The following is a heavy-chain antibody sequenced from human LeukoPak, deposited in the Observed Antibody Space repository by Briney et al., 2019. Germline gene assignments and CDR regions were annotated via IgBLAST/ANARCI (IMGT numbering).Heavy chain of an antibody. Sequence: TGGSLRLSCPASGFTFSSYEMNWVRQAPGKGLEWVSYISSSGSTIYYADSVKGRFTISRDNAKNSLYLQMNSLRAEDTAVYYCAELGITMIGGVWGKGTTVTISS. J-gene: IGHJ6*04. CDR3: AELGITMIGGV. V-gene: IGHV3-48*03. D-gene: IGHD3-10*02. CDR2: ISSSGSTI. CDR1: GFTFSSYE.